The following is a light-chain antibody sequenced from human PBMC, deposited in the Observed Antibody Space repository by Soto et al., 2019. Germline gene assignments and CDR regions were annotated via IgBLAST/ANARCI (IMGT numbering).Light chain of an antibody. V-gene: IGLV1-40*01. CDR1: SSNIGAGYD. CDR2: GNS. J-gene: IGLJ2*01. CDR3: QSYDSSLSGSDVV. Sequence: QAVVTQPPSVSGAPGQRVTISCTGCSSNIGAGYDVHWYQQLPGTAPKLLIYGNSNRPSGVPDRFSGSKSGTSASLAITGLQAEDEADYYCQSYDSSLSGSDVVFGGGTKVTVL.